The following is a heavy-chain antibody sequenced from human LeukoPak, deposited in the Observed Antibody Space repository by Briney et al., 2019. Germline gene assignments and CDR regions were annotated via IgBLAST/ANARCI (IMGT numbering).Heavy chain of an antibody. J-gene: IGHJ4*02. CDR1: GGSFSGYY. D-gene: IGHD3-22*01. V-gene: IGHV4-34*01. Sequence: PSETLSLTCAVYGGSFSGYYWSWIRQPPGKGLEWIGEINHSGSTNYNPSLKSRVTISVDTSKNQFSLKLSSVTAADTAVYYCARPYYYDSSGYYHWGQGTLVTVSS. CDR2: INHSGST. CDR3: ARPYYYDSSGYYH.